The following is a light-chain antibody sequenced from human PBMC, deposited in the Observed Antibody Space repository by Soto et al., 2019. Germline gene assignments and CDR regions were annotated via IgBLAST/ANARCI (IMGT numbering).Light chain of an antibody. CDR3: CSYAGDYTFV. J-gene: IGLJ1*01. CDR1: SSDVGVYNY. V-gene: IGLV2-11*01. CDR2: DVS. Sequence: QSALTQPRSVSGSPGQSVTISCTGTSSDVGVYNYVSWYQQHPGKAPKLMIYDVSKRPSGVPDRFSGSKSGNTASLTISGLQAVDDADFYCCSYAGDYTFVFGTGTKLTVL.